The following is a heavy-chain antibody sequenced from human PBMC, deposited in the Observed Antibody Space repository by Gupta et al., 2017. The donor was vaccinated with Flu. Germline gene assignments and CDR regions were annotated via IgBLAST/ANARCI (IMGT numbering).Heavy chain of an antibody. Sequence: MSWVRQGPGKGLEWVSLIYSGGGTYYADSVKGRFAISRDNSKNTLYLQMNNLRAEDTAVYYCVVTAESYFDYWGQGTLVTVSS. V-gene: IGHV3-53*01. D-gene: IGHD2-21*02. CDR3: VVTAESYFDY. J-gene: IGHJ4*02. CDR2: IYSGGGT.